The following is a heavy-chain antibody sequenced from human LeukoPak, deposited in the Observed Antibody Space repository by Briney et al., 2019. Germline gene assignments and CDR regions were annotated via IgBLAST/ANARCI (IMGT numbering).Heavy chain of an antibody. D-gene: IGHD3-10*01. V-gene: IGHV1-8*01. CDR3: ARGPSVLLWFEGGFDP. CDR2: MNPNSGDT. J-gene: IGHJ5*02. CDR1: GYTFTSYD. Sequence: GASVKVSRKASGYTFTSYDISWVRQATGQGLEWMGWMNPNSGDTGYAQKFQGRVTMTRNTSISTAYMELSSLRSEDTAVYYCARGPSVLLWFEGGFDPWGQGTLVTVSS.